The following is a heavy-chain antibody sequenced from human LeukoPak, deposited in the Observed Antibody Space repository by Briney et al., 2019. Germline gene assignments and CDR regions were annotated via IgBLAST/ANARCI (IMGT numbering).Heavy chain of an antibody. D-gene: IGHD3-16*01. CDR1: GFTFSSYS. CDR2: ISSGSSYI. Sequence: KPGGSLRLSCAASGFTFSSYSMNWVRQAPGKGLEWVSSISSGSSYIFYADSVKGRFIISRDNSKNTLYLQMNSLRAEDTAVYYCAKRIGGVNSFDHWGQGTLVTVSS. J-gene: IGHJ4*02. V-gene: IGHV3-21*04. CDR3: AKRIGGVNSFDH.